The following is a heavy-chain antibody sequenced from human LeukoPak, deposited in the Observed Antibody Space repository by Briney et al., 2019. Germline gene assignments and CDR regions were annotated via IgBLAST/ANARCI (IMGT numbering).Heavy chain of an antibody. CDR1: GFTFSFYA. CDR2: ITSSGNTT. V-gene: IGHV3-23*01. CDR3: AKTRPLDSSSWSHGDY. Sequence: GGSLRLSCAASGFTFSFYAMSWVRQAPGKGLEWVAGITSSGNTTYYADPVKGRFTISRDNSRNILYLQMNSLRAEDTAVYYCAKTRPLDSSSWSHGDYWGQGTLVTVSS. D-gene: IGHD6-13*01. J-gene: IGHJ4*02.